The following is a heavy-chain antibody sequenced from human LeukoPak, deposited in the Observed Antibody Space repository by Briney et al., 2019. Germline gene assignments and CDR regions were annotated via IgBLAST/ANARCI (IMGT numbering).Heavy chain of an antibody. CDR2: IWYDGSNK. CDR3: ARDRPTGPIDY. CDR1: GFTFSNYA. Sequence: GGSLRLSCAASGFTFSNYAMHWVRQAPGKGLEWVALIWYDGSNKYYADSVKGRFTISRDNSRTTLYLQMDSLRAEDTAVYYCARDRPTGPIDYWGQGTLVTVSS. V-gene: IGHV3-30*04. J-gene: IGHJ4*02. D-gene: IGHD6-6*01.